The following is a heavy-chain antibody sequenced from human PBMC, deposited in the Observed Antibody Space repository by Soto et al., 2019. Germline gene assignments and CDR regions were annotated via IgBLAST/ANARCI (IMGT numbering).Heavy chain of an antibody. D-gene: IGHD6-19*01. V-gene: IGHV3-48*03. CDR3: ARDLPDAAGTVDY. J-gene: IGHJ4*02. Sequence: PGGSLRLSCAASGFTFSSYEMNWVRQAPGKGLEWVSYISSSGSTIYYADSVKGRFTISRDNAKNSLYLQMNSLRAEDTAVYYCARDLPDAAGTVDYWGQGTLVTVSS. CDR2: ISSSGSTI. CDR1: GFTFSSYE.